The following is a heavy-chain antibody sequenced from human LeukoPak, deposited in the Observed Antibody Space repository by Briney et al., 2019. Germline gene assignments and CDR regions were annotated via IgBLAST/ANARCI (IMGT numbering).Heavy chain of an antibody. Sequence: GGSLRLSCAASGFTFSSYAMSWVRQAPGKGLEWVSAISYSGNSAYYTDSVKGRFTISRDNSKNTLYLQMNSLRAEDTAVYYCAKGLTGYYFSWGFDYWGQGTLVTVSS. CDR1: GFTFSSYA. J-gene: IGHJ4*02. V-gene: IGHV3-23*01. D-gene: IGHD3-9*01. CDR2: ISYSGNSA. CDR3: AKGLTGYYFSWGFDY.